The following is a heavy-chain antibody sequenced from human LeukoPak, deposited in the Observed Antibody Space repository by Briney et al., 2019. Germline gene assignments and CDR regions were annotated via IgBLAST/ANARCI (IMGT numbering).Heavy chain of an antibody. D-gene: IGHD6-13*01. CDR1: GFTFDDYA. CDR2: ISWNSGSI. Sequence: GGSLRLSCAASGFTFDDYAMHWVRQAPGKGLEWVSGISWNSGSIGYADSVKGRFTISRDNSKNTLYLQMNSLRAEDTAVYYCAKDRVAAAGFDSIFDYWGQGTLVTVSS. CDR3: AKDRVAAAGFDSIFDY. V-gene: IGHV3-9*01. J-gene: IGHJ4*02.